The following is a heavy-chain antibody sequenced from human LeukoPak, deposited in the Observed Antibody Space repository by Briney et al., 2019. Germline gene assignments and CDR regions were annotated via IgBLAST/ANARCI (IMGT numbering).Heavy chain of an antibody. CDR3: ARGLKLDDGFDI. D-gene: IGHD1-1*01. CDR2: INPNSGGT. CDR1: GYTFTGHY. Sequence: ASVKVSFKASGYTFTGHYIHWVRQAPGQGLEWMGWINPNSGGTKGAQKFQGRVTLTTDTSISTAYMELNRLRSDDTAVYYCARGLKLDDGFDIWGQGTMVTVSS. V-gene: IGHV1-2*02. J-gene: IGHJ3*02.